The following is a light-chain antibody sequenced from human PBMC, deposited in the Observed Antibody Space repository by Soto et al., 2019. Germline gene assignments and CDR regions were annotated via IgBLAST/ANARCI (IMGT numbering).Light chain of an antibody. CDR3: QQDGNLPLS. Sequence: EIHMTQSPSSLSASVGDIATITCQTSQDIKNYLYWYQQKSGKAPKLLIYDASDLETGVPSRFSGSGSGTDFTVTINRLQPEDIATYYGQQDGNLPLSFGGGTKVEIK. CDR1: QDIKNY. J-gene: IGKJ4*01. CDR2: DAS. V-gene: IGKV1-33*01.